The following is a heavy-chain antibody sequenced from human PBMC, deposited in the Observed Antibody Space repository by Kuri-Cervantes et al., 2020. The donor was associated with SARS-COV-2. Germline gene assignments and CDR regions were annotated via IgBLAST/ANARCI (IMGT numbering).Heavy chain of an antibody. Sequence: SETLSLTCTVSGYSISSGSYWGWVRQPPGKGLEWIGYIYYSGSTNYNPSLKSRVTISVDTSKNQFSLKLSSVTAADTAVYYCARPSKLWLREGAFDIWGQGTMVTVSS. V-gene: IGHV4-38-2*02. CDR2: IYYSGST. J-gene: IGHJ3*02. CDR1: GYSISSGSY. CDR3: ARPSKLWLREGAFDI. D-gene: IGHD5-18*01.